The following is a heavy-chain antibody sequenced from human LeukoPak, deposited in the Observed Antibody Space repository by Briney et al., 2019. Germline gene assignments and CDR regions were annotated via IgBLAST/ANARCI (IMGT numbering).Heavy chain of an antibody. CDR1: GFTFTSYG. J-gene: IGHJ4*02. CDR2: ISGGGGST. CDR3: ASAAMFRMDLDY. V-gene: IGHV3-23*01. D-gene: IGHD2-2*01. Sequence: PGGSLRLSCAASGFTFTSYGMSWVRQAPGKGLEWVSAISGGGGSTYYADSVRGRFTISRDNSKNTLYLQMNSLRAEDTAVYYCASAAMFRMDLDYWGQGTLVTVSS.